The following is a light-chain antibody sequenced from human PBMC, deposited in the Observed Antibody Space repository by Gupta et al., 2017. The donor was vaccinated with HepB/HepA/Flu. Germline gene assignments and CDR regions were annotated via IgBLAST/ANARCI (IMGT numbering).Light chain of an antibody. Sequence: AIQMTQSPSSLSASVGERVTITCRASQGIGDDLAWYQQKPGKPPKLLIYAASSLESGVPSRFSGSGSGTDFTLTISSLQPEDFATCYCLQDYNYLTFGQGTKLEIK. CDR2: AAS. J-gene: IGKJ2*01. CDR3: LQDYNYLT. CDR1: QGIGDD. V-gene: IGKV1-6*01.